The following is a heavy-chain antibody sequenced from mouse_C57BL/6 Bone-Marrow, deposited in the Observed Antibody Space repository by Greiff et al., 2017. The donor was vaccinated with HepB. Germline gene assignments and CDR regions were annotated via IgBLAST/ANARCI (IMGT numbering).Heavy chain of an antibody. CDR2: IHPNSGST. CDR3: ARAGGLPYYSNVLDY. Sequence: QVQLQQPGAELVKPGASVKLSCKASGYTFTSYWMHWVKQRPGQGLEWIGMIHPNSGSTNYNEKFKSKATLTVDKSSSTAHMQLSSLASEDSAVYYCARAGGLPYYSNVLDYWGKGATLTVAS. J-gene: IGHJ2*01. D-gene: IGHD2-5*01. V-gene: IGHV1-64*01. CDR1: GYTFTSYW.